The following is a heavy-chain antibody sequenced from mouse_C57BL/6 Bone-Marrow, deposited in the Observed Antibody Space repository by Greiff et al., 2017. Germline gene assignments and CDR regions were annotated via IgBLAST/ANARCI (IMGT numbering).Heavy chain of an antibody. D-gene: IGHD2-5*01. CDR3: VYSNLAWFAY. Sequence: QVQLQQPGAELVRPGTSVKLSCKASGYTFTSYWMHWVKQRPGQGLEWIGVIDPSDSYTNYNQKFKGKATLTVDPSSSTASMQLSSLTSEDSAVYYCVYSNLAWFAYWGQGTLVTVSA. CDR1: GYTFTSYW. J-gene: IGHJ3*01. CDR2: IDPSDSYT. V-gene: IGHV1-59*01.